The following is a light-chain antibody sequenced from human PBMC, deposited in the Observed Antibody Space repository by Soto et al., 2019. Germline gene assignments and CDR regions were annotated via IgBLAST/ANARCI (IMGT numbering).Light chain of an antibody. Sequence: QSVLTQSPSASGTPGQRVTISCSGSSSNIGKNFVYWYQQLPRTTPKLLISRNDQRPSGVPERFSGSKSGTSASLAISGLRSEDEAEYYCAAWDDSLSGSYAFGTGTKLTVL. CDR1: SSNIGKNF. CDR3: AAWDDSLSGSYA. CDR2: RND. J-gene: IGLJ1*01. V-gene: IGLV1-47*01.